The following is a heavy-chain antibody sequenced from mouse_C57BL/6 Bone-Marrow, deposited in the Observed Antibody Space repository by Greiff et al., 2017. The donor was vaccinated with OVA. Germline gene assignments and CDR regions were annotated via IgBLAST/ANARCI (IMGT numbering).Heavy chain of an antibody. CDR3: ARAPYYGSSYYFAY. Sequence: VQLQQSGPGMVKPSQSLSLTCTVTGYSITSGYDWHWIRHFPGNKLEWMGYISYSGSTNYNPSLKSRISITHDTSKNHFFLKLNSVTTEDTATYYCARAPYYGSSYYFAYWGQGTLVTVSA. CDR2: ISYSGST. CDR1: GYSITSGYD. V-gene: IGHV3-1*01. J-gene: IGHJ3*01. D-gene: IGHD1-1*01.